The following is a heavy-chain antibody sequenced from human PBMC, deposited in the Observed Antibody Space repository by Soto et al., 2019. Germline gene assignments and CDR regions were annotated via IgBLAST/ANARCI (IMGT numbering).Heavy chain of an antibody. CDR1: GYTFTSYG. D-gene: IGHD3-22*01. Sequence: GASVKVSCKASGYTFTSYGISWVRQAPGQGLEWMGWISAYNGNTNYAQKLQGRVTMTTDTSTSTAYMELRSLRSDDTAVYYCARFYYYDSSGQYNWFDPWGQGTLVTVSS. CDR2: ISAYNGNT. V-gene: IGHV1-18*01. J-gene: IGHJ5*02. CDR3: ARFYYYDSSGQYNWFDP.